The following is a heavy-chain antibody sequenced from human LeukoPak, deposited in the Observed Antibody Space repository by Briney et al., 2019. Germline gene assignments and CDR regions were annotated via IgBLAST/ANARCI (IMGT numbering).Heavy chain of an antibody. Sequence: GESLRLSCEASGFTDSYNFMGWVRQAPGKGLEWVSIIHIGGTTYYADSVKGRFTISRDNFKNTLYLQMNTLRAEDTAVYYCARDRGSDWGQGTLVTVSS. CDR2: IHIGGTT. J-gene: IGHJ4*02. V-gene: IGHV3-53*01. D-gene: IGHD2-15*01. CDR3: ARDRGSD. CDR1: GFTDSYNF.